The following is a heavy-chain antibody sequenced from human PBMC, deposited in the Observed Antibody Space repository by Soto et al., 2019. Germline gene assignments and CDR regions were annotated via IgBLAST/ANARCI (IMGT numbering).Heavy chain of an antibody. CDR3: TKDRSHQVVSKVMDV. CDR1: GFTLDDHA. D-gene: IGHD3-16*02. CDR2: ISWNGVIL. Sequence: EVQLVESGGGLVQPGRSLRLSCAVSGFTLDDHAVYWVRQVPGKGMEWVSGISWNGVILGYPDSVRGRFTISRDKAKKSVYLQMNSLRPEDTALYYCTKDRSHQVVSKVMDVWGQGTTVTVS. V-gene: IGHV3-9*01. J-gene: IGHJ6*02.